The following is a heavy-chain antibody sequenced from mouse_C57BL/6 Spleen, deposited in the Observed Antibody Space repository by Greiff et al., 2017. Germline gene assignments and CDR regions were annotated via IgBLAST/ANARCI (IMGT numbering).Heavy chain of an antibody. J-gene: IGHJ3*01. Sequence: VQLQQSGPELVKPGASVKISCKASGYSFTSYYIHWVKQRPGQGLEWIGWIYPGSGNTKYNEKFKGKATLTADTSSSTAYMQLSSLTSEDSAVYYCARADYSNMFAYWGQGTLVTVSA. CDR3: ARADYSNMFAY. CDR2: IYPGSGNT. V-gene: IGHV1-66*01. D-gene: IGHD2-5*01. CDR1: GYSFTSYY.